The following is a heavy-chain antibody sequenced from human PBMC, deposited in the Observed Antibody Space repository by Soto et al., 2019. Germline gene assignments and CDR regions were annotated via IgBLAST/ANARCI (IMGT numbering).Heavy chain of an antibody. CDR2: ISVSGDNT. Sequence: GGSLRLSCAASGFTFSSYAMSWVRQAPGKGLEWVSGISVSGDNTYYADSVKGRFTISRDNSKNTLYLQMNNLRAEDTAVYYCADGGEWSFNFVYWGQGTQVTVSS. D-gene: IGHD3-3*01. CDR1: GFTFSSYA. V-gene: IGHV3-23*01. CDR3: ADGGEWSFNFVY. J-gene: IGHJ4*02.